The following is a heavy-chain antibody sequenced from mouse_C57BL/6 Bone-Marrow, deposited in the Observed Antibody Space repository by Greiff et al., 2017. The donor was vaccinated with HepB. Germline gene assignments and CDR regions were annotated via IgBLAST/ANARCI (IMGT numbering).Heavy chain of an antibody. Sequence: QVQLQQSGAEPVRPGASVKLSCKASGYTFTDYYINWVKQRPGQGLEWIARIYPGSGNTYSNEKFKGKATLTAEKSSRTAYMQLSSLTSEDSAVYICARNYDYDDWYFDVWGTGTTVTVSA. CDR3: ARNYDYDDWYFDV. CDR1: GYTFTDYY. D-gene: IGHD2-4*01. V-gene: IGHV1-76*01. CDR2: IYPGSGNT. J-gene: IGHJ1*03.